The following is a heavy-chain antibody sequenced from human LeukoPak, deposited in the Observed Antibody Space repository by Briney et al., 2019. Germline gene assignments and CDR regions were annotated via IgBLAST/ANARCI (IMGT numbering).Heavy chain of an antibody. CDR1: GFTFTGYF. Sequence: ASVKVSCKASGFTFTGYFIHWVRQAPGQGLEWMGWIHPNNGGTKYAQKFQGRVTMTRDTSINTDYMGLSRLRSDDTALYYCTRDGFSGAAFDYWGQGTLVTVSS. J-gene: IGHJ4*02. CDR3: TRDGFSGAAFDY. V-gene: IGHV1-2*02. D-gene: IGHD7-27*01. CDR2: IHPNNGGT.